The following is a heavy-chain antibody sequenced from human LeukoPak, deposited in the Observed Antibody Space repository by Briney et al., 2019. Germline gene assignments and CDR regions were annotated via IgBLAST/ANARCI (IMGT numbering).Heavy chain of an antibody. D-gene: IGHD6-13*01. CDR2: IKQDGTEK. V-gene: IGHV3-7*01. J-gene: IGHJ2*01. CDR1: GFIFSDYY. Sequence: GGSLRLSCAASGFIFSDYYMSWIRQAPGKGLEWVANIKQDGTEKDYVDSVKGRLTTSRDNAKNSLFLQMNSLRVEDTAVYYCARVSAAGSGFLDLWGRGTLVLVSA. CDR3: ARVSAAGSGFLDL.